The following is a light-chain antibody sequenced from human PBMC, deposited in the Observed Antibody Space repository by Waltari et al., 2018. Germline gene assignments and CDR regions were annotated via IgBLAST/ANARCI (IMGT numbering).Light chain of an antibody. CDR1: QSVSSY. V-gene: IGKV3-20*01. Sequence: ILTQSPATLSLSPGERATLSCRASQSVSSYLAWYQQKPGQAPRLLIYGASSRATGIPDRFSGSGSGTEFTLTISSMEPEDFAVYYCQKYSSSPPYSFGQGTKVEIK. J-gene: IGKJ2*03. CDR2: GAS. CDR3: QKYSSSPPYS.